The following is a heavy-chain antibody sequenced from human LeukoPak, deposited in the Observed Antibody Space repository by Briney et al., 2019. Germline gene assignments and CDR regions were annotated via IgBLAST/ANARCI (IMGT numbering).Heavy chain of an antibody. CDR2: MNPNSGNT. J-gene: IGHJ4*02. CDR3: ARGLRSYYGSGSYGPFDY. V-gene: IGHV1-8*03. Sequence: ASVKVSCKASGYTFTSYDINWVRQATGQGLEGMGWMNPNSGNTGYAQKFQGRVTITRNTSISTAYMELSSLRSEDTAVYYCARGLRSYYGSGSYGPFDYWGQGTLVTVSS. CDR1: GYTFTSYD. D-gene: IGHD3-10*01.